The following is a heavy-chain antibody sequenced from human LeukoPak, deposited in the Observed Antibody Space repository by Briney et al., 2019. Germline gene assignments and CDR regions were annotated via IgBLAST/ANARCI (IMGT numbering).Heavy chain of an antibody. CDR2: ISAYNGNT. D-gene: IGHD2-15*01. J-gene: IGHJ4*02. CDR1: GYTFTSYG. Sequence: EASVKVSCKASGYTFTSYGISWVRQAPGQGLEWMGWISAYNGNTNYAQKLQGRVTMTTDTSTSTAYMELRGLRSDDTAVYYCARADIVVVVAADYYFDYWGQGTLVTVSS. V-gene: IGHV1-18*01. CDR3: ARADIVVVVAADYYFDY.